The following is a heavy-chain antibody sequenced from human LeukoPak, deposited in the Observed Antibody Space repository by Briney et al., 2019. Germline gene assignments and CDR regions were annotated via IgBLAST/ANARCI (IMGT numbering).Heavy chain of an antibody. J-gene: IGHJ4*02. CDR3: AKGLYYDFWSGSQDY. D-gene: IGHD3-3*01. V-gene: IGHV3-30*02. Sequence: PGGSLRLSCAASGFTFSSYGMHWVRQAPGKGLEWVAFIRYDGSNKYYADSVKGRFTISRDNSKNTLYPQVNSLRAEDTAVYYCAKGLYYDFWSGSQDYWGQGTLVTVSS. CDR1: GFTFSSYG. CDR2: IRYDGSNK.